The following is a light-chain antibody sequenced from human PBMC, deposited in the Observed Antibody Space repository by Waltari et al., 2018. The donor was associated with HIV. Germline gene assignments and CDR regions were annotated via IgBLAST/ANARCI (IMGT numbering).Light chain of an antibody. Sequence: QSVLTQPPSVSGAPGQRVTISCTGSSSNIGAGYDVHWFQQLPGTAPKLLIYADDNRPSRLPGRFSGSKSGTSASLAITGLQAEDEADYYCQSYDSSLSGSFVFGTGTKVTVL. V-gene: IGLV1-40*01. CDR2: ADD. J-gene: IGLJ1*01. CDR3: QSYDSSLSGSFV. CDR1: SSNIGAGYD.